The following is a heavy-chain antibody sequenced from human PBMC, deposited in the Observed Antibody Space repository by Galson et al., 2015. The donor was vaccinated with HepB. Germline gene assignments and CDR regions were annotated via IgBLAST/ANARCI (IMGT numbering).Heavy chain of an antibody. CDR3: AKDPYLYSALAGTMAGFDY. CDR1: GFSFRRFG. CDR2: ISYDGSNK. Sequence: SLRLSCAASGFSFRRFGMHWVRQAPGKGLEWVAVISYDGSNKYYADSVKGRFTISRDNSKNTLYLQMNSLRAEDTALYYCAKDPYLYSALAGTMAGFDYWGQGTLVTVSS. V-gene: IGHV3-30*18. J-gene: IGHJ4*02. D-gene: IGHD6-19*01.